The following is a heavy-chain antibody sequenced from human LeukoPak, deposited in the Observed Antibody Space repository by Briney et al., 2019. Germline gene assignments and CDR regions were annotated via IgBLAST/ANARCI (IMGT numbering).Heavy chain of an antibody. J-gene: IGHJ4*02. V-gene: IGHV3-30*18. CDR1: GFTFSSYG. Sequence: PGGSLRLSCAASGFTFSSYGMHWVRQAPGKGLEWVAVISYDGSNKYYADSVKGRFTISRDNSKNTLYLQMNSLRAEDTAVYYCANLYNWNDDVADYWGQGTLVTVSS. D-gene: IGHD1-1*01. CDR3: ANLYNWNDDVADY. CDR2: ISYDGSNK.